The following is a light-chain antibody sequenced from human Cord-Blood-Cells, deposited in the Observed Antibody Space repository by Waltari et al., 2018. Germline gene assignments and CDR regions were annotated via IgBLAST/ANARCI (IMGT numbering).Light chain of an antibody. J-gene: IGKJ4*01. CDR1: QDISNY. Sequence: DIQMTQSPSSMSASVGDRVTITCQSSQDISNYLNWYQQKPGKDPKLLIYDASNLETGVPSRFSGSGSGTDFTFTISSLQHEDIATYYCQKYDNLHPLTFGGGTKVEIK. CDR3: QKYDNLHPLT. CDR2: DAS. V-gene: IGKV1-33*01.